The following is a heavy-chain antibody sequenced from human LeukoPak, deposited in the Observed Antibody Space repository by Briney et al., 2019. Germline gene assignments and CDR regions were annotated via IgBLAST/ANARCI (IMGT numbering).Heavy chain of an antibody. CDR1: GFTFSSYS. D-gene: IGHD4-17*01. Sequence: GGSLRLSCAASGFTFSSYSMNWVRQAPGKGLEWVSYISSSSSTIYYADSVKGRLTISRDNAKNSLYLQMNSLRAEDTAVYYCARLRNDYGDYVLDYWGQGTLVTVSS. CDR3: ARLRNDYGDYVLDY. CDR2: ISSSSSTI. J-gene: IGHJ4*02. V-gene: IGHV3-48*04.